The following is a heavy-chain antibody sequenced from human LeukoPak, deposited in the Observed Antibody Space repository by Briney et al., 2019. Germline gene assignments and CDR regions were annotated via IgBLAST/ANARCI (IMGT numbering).Heavy chain of an antibody. J-gene: IGHJ3*02. Sequence: GGSLRLSCEASGFAFSSYSMNWVRQAPGKGLEWISYISTSSPISYADSVKGRFTISRDNAKNSLFLQMNSLRAEDTAVYYCARAGGHDAFDIWGQGTMVTVSS. CDR1: GFAFSSYS. V-gene: IGHV3-48*04. CDR3: ARAGGHDAFDI. CDR2: ISTSSPI. D-gene: IGHD1-26*01.